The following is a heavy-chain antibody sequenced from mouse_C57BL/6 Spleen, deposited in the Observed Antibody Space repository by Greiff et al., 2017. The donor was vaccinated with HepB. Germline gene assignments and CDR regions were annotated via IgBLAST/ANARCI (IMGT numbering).Heavy chain of an antibody. D-gene: IGHD2-3*01. CDR2: IYPGDGDT. J-gene: IGHJ1*03. Sequence: QVHVKQSGAELVKPGASVKISCKASGYAFSSYWMNWVKQRPGKGLEWIGQIYPGDGDTNYNGKFKGKATLTADKSSSTAYMQLSSLTSEDSAVYFCARRDGYYWYFDVWGTGTTVTVSS. CDR3: ARRDGYYWYFDV. CDR1: GYAFSSYW. V-gene: IGHV1-80*01.